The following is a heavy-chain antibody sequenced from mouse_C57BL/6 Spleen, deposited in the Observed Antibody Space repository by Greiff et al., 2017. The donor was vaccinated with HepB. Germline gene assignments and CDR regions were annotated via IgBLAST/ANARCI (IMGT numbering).Heavy chain of an antibody. D-gene: IGHD2-4*01. V-gene: IGHV1-82*01. CDR3: ARGDYDYDGGFDY. CDR2: IYPGDGDT. Sequence: VKLQESGPELVKPGASVKISCKASGYAFSSSWMNWVKQRPGKGLEWIGRIYPGDGDTNYNGKFKGKATLTADKSSSTAYMQLSSLTSEDSAVYFCARGDYDYDGGFDYWGQGTTLTVSS. CDR1: GYAFSSSW. J-gene: IGHJ2*01.